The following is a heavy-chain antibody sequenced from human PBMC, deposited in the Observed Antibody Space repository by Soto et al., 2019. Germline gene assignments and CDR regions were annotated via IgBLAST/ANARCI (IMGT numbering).Heavy chain of an antibody. J-gene: IGHJ3*01. CDR1: GGAIGKCV. CDR3: ARHRYSLDAFDV. V-gene: IGHV4-59*08. D-gene: IGHD3-16*02. Sequence: PLEPICLIRTVYGGAIGKCVDLCVRQILKKGLEWIGYIYYSGSTNYNPSLKSRVTISVDRSKNQFSLKRSSVTAADTAVYYCARHRYSLDAFDVSVQGTMVTVS. CDR2: IYYSGST.